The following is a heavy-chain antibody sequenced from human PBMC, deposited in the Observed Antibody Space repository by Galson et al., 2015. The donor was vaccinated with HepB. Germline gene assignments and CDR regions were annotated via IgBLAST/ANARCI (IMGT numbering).Heavy chain of an antibody. CDR2: IYSGGST. V-gene: IGHV3-53*01. D-gene: IGHD3-9*01. Sequence: SLRLSCAASGFTVSSNYMSWVRQAPGKGLEWVSVIYSGGSTYYADSVKGRFTISRDNSKNTLYLQMNSLRAEDTAVYYCARGAYDILAAYYLWGQGTMVTVSS. CDR1: GFTVSSNY. J-gene: IGHJ3*01. CDR3: ARGAYDILAAYYL.